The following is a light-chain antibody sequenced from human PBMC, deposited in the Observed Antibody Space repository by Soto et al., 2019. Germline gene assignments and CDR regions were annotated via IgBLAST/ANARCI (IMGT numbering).Light chain of an antibody. Sequence: QPVLTQSPSASASLGASVKLTCTLSSGHSNYAIAWHQQQSEKGPRYLMKLNSDDSHSKGDGIPDRFSGSSSGAERYPTISSLQSEDEADYYCQTWGSGIVVFGGGTKLTVL. V-gene: IGLV4-69*01. CDR2: LNSDDSH. J-gene: IGLJ2*01. CDR3: QTWGSGIVV. CDR1: SGHSNYA.